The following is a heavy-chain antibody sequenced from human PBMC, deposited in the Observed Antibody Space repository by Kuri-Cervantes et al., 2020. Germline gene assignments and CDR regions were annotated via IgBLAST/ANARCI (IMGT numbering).Heavy chain of an antibody. J-gene: IGHJ6*03. CDR2: IYYSGST. D-gene: IGHD1-26*01. CDR3: ARGPGTSYYYYYMDV. CDR1: CGSISSYY. Sequence: SETLSLTCTVSCGSISSYYWSWIRQPPGKGLEWIGYIYYSGSTNYNPSLKSRVTISVDTSKNQFSLKLSSVTAADTPVYYCARGPGTSYYYYYMDVWGKGTTVTVSS. V-gene: IGHV4-59*01.